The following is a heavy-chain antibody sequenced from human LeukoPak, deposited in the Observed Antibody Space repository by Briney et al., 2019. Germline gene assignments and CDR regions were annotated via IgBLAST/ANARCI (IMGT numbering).Heavy chain of an antibody. CDR2: ISAYNGNA. J-gene: IGHJ4*02. D-gene: IGHD6-19*01. CDR3: ARPSPGQGSGWYDYDY. Sequence: ASVKVSCKASGYTFTSYGISWVRQAPGQGLEWMGWISAYNGNANYAQKLQGRVTMTTDTSTSTAYMELGSLRSDDTAVYYCARPSPGQGSGWYDYDYWGQGTLVTVSS. V-gene: IGHV1-18*01. CDR1: GYTFTSYG.